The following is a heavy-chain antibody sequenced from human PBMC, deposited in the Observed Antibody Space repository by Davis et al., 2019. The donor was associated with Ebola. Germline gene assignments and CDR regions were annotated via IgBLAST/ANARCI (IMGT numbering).Heavy chain of an antibody. Sequence: PGGSLRLSCTVSGGSVSSGSYYWSWIRQPPGKGLEWIGYIYYSGSTNYNPSLKSRVTISVDTSKNQFSLKLSSVTAADTAVYYCARDVVTIFGVVISRGWFDPWGQGTLVTVSS. CDR2: IYYSGST. V-gene: IGHV4-61*01. CDR3: ARDVVTIFGVVISRGWFDP. J-gene: IGHJ5*02. D-gene: IGHD3-3*01. CDR1: GGSVSSGSYY.